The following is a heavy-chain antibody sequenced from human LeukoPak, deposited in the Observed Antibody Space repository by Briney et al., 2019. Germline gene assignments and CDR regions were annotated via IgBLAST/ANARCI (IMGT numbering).Heavy chain of an antibody. D-gene: IGHD3-3*01. CDR3: ARETGFFGGGYYAFYYIDV. Sequence: PSGTLSLTCVVCNGSISSSNWWSWVRQPPGKGLEWIGEINLSGSTNYNPSLKSRLTISIDTPKTQFSLKLRSVTAADTAVYYCARETGFFGGGYYAFYYIDVWGEGTTVTVSS. J-gene: IGHJ6*03. V-gene: IGHV4-4*02. CDR1: NGSISSSNW. CDR2: INLSGST.